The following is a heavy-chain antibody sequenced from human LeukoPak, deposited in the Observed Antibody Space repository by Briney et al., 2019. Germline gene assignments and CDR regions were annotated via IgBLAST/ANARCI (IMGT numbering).Heavy chain of an antibody. CDR2: IRSKAYGGTT. CDR3: TRDPWGNHYRGGFDY. CDR1: GFTFWDYA. Sequence: GGSLRLSCTASGFTFWDYAMSWVRQAPGKGLEWVGFIRSKAYGGTTEYAASVKGRFTISRDDSKSIAYLQMNSLKTEDTAVYYCTRDPWGNHYRGGFDYWGQGTLVTVSS. D-gene: IGHD1-14*01. V-gene: IGHV3-49*04. J-gene: IGHJ4*02.